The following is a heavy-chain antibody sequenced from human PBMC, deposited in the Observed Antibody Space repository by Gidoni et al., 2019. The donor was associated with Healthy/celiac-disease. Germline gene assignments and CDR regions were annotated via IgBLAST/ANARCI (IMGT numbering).Heavy chain of an antibody. CDR1: GYTFTSYY. J-gene: IGHJ3*02. CDR3: ARDPRHYDSSGYLDRRAFDI. V-gene: IGHV1-46*01. D-gene: IGHD3-22*01. Sequence: QVQLVQSGAEVKKPGASVKVSCTASGYTFTSYYMHWVRPAPGQGLEWMGIINPSGGSTSYAQKFQGRVTMTRDTSTSTVYMELSSLRSEDTAVYYCARDPRHYDSSGYLDRRAFDIWGQGTMVTVSS. CDR2: INPSGGST.